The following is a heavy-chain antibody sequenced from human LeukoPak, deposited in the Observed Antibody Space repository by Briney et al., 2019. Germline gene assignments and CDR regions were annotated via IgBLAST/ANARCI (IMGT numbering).Heavy chain of an antibody. CDR2: IRNKANSYTT. CDR3: ATNVDSSAD. J-gene: IGHJ4*02. D-gene: IGHD6-6*01. CDR1: GLTLSDHY. V-gene: IGHV3-72*01. Sequence: GGSLKLSCSALGLTLSDHYMDWVRQAPGKGLEWVGRIRNKANSYTTEYAASVKGRFTISRDDSKNSLYLQMNSLKTEDTAMYYCATNVDSSADWGQGTLVTVSS.